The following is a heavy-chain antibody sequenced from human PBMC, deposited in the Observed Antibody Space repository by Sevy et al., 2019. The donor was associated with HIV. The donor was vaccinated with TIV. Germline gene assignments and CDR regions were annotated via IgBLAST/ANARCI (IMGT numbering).Heavy chain of an antibody. V-gene: IGHV1-8*01. CDR1: GYTFTSYD. CDR2: MNPNSGNT. Sequence: ASVKVSCKASGYTFTSYDINWVRQATGQGLEWMGWMNPNSGNTGYAQKFQGRVTMTRNTSISTAYMELSSLRSEDTAVYYCARTEPGIAAYGMDVWGQGTTLTVSS. D-gene: IGHD6-13*01. J-gene: IGHJ6*02. CDR3: ARTEPGIAAYGMDV.